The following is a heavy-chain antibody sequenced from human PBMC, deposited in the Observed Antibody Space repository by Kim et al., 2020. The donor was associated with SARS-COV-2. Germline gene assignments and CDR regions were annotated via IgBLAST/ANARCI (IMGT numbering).Heavy chain of an antibody. CDR2: ISSSSSYI. CDR3: ARDFGYCSGGSCYEDY. D-gene: IGHD2-15*01. Sequence: GGSLRLSCAASGFTFSSYSMNWVRQAPGKGLEWVSSISSSSSYIYYADSVKGRFTISRDNAKNSLYLQMNSLRAEDTAVYYCARDFGYCSGGSCYEDYWGQGTLVTVSS. CDR1: GFTFSSYS. J-gene: IGHJ4*02. V-gene: IGHV3-21*01.